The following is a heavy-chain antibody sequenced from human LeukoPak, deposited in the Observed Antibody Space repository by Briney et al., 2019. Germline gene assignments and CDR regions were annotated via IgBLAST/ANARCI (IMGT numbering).Heavy chain of an antibody. D-gene: IGHD6-6*01. J-gene: IGHJ2*01. Sequence: SDTLSLTCAVSGYSISSSNWWGWIRQPPGKGLEWIGYIYYSGSTNYNPSLKSRVTISVDTSKNQFSLKLSSVTAADTAVYYCARLLSKNLAARQPPRGYFDLWGRGTLVTVSS. CDR3: ARLLSKNLAARQPPRGYFDL. CDR2: IYYSGST. V-gene: IGHV4-28*01. CDR1: GYSISSSNW.